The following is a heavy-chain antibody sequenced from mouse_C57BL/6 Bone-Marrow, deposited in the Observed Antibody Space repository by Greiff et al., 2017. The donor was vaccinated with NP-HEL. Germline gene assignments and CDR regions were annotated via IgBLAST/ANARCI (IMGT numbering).Heavy chain of an antibody. J-gene: IGHJ1*03. CDR2: IDPSDSYT. CDR1: GYTFTSYW. V-gene: IGHV1-69*01. D-gene: IGHD1-1*01. CDR3: AREGIITTVGEYFDV. Sequence: VQLQQPGAELVMPGASVKLSCKASGYTFTSYWMHWVKQRPGQGLEWIGEIDPSDSYTNYNQKFKGKTTLTVDKSSSTAYMQLSSLTSEDSAVYYCAREGIITTVGEYFDVWGTGTTVTVSS.